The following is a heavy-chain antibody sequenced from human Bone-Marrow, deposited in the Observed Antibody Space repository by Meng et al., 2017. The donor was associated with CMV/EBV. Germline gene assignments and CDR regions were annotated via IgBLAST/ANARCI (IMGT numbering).Heavy chain of an antibody. Sequence: GESLKISCAASGFTFSSYWMSWVRQAPGKGLEWVANIKQDGSEKYYVDSVKGRFTISRDNAKNSLYLQMNSLRAEDTAVYYCARDVYCSGGSCPYYYYYYGMDVWGQGTTVTVSS. D-gene: IGHD2-15*01. CDR1: GFTFSSYW. CDR3: ARDVYCSGGSCPYYYYYYGMDV. V-gene: IGHV3-7*01. J-gene: IGHJ6*02. CDR2: IKQDGSEK.